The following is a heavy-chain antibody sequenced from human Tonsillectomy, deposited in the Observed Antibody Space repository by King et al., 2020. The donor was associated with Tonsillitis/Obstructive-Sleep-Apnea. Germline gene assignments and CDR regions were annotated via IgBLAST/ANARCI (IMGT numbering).Heavy chain of an antibody. CDR3: ARQRDFWSGYWTDY. V-gene: IGHV2-5*02. J-gene: IGHJ4*02. D-gene: IGHD3-3*01. CDR1: GFSLSTSGVG. Sequence: ITLKESGPTLVKPTQTLTLTCTFSGFSLSTSGVGVGWIRQPPGKALEWLALIYWDDDKRYSPSLKSRLTITKDTSKNQVVLTITNMDPVDTATYYCARQRDFWSGYWTDYWGQGTLVTVSS. CDR2: IYWDDDK.